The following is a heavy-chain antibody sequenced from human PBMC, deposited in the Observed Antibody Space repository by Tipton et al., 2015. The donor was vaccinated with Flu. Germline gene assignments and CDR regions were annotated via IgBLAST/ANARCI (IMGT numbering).Heavy chain of an antibody. V-gene: IGHV4-38-2*02. CDR2: IFHTGST. J-gene: IGHJ4*02. Sequence: TLSLTCTISGHSISSDHYWGWIRQPPGKGLEWIGNIFHTGSTNYNPSLKSRVTISVDTSKNQFSLRLSSVTAADTAVYYCARGSGYTNTYLDSWGQGTVVTVSS. CDR3: ARGSGYTNTYLDS. CDR1: GHSISSDHY. D-gene: IGHD5-12*01.